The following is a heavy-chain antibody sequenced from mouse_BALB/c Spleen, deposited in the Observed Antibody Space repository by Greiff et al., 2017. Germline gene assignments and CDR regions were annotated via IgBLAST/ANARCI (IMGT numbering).Heavy chain of an antibody. V-gene: IGHV1-54*03. CDR3: ARYDYDHYSMDY. CDR2: INPGSGGT. D-gene: IGHD2-4*01. J-gene: IGHJ4*01. CDR1: GYAFTNYL. Sequence: QVQLQQSGAELVRPGTSVKVSCKASGYAFTNYLIEWVKQRPGQGLEWIGVINPGSGGTNYNEKFKGQATLTADKSSSTAYVQLSSLTSDDSAVYCGARYDYDHYSMDYWGQGTSVTVS.